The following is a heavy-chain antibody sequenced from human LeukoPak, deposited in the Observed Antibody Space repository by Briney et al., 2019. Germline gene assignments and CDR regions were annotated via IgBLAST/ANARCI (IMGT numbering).Heavy chain of an antibody. CDR2: IYYSGST. CDR1: GGSISSGGYY. CDR3: ARVRDVWGSYRTIDP. V-gene: IGHV4-31*03. Sequence: PSETLSLTCTVSGGSISSGGYYWSWIRQHPGKGLEWIGYIYYSGSTYYNPSLKSRVTISVDTSKIQFSLKLSSVTAADTAVYYCARVRDVWGSYRTIDPWGQGTLVTVSS. D-gene: IGHD3-16*02. J-gene: IGHJ5*02.